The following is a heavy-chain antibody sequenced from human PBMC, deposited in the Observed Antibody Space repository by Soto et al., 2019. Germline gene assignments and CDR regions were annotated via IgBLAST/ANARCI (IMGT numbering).Heavy chain of an antibody. CDR1: GFIFSNFN. Sequence: EVQLVESGGGLVKPGGSLRLSCAASGFIFSNFNLNWVRQAPGKGLEWVSSISTGSHYIYYADSVKGRFTISRDNAQNSLYLQMNSLRAEDTAVYHCARDFRDINWNFNDAFDVWGPGTMVTVSS. D-gene: IGHD1-7*01. J-gene: IGHJ3*01. CDR2: ISTGSHYI. V-gene: IGHV3-21*06. CDR3: ARDFRDINWNFNDAFDV.